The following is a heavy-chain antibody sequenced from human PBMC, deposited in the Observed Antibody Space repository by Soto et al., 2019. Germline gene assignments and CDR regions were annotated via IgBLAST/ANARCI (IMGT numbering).Heavy chain of an antibody. D-gene: IGHD6-19*01. CDR2: ISGDGGRI. Sequence: GGSLRLSCATSGFAFSSYAMSWVRQAPGKGLEWVSSISGDGGRIYYADSVKGRFTISRDNSKNTLYLQMNSLRVEDTAVYHCAKDAEQWLVGWFDSWGLGTLVTVSS. J-gene: IGHJ5*01. V-gene: IGHV3-23*01. CDR3: AKDAEQWLVGWFDS. CDR1: GFAFSSYA.